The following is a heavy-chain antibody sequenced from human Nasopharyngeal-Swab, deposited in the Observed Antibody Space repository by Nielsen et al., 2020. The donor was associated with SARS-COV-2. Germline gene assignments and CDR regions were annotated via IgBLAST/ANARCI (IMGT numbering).Heavy chain of an antibody. D-gene: IGHD1-26*01. J-gene: IGHJ4*02. CDR2: ISYDGSNN. V-gene: IGHV3-30*03. Sequence: GGSLRLSCAASGFTFSSYGMHWVRQAPGKGLEWVAVISYDGSNNYYADSVKGRFTISRDNSKNTLYLQMNSLRAEDTAVYYCARCILVGATCGFGFDYWGQGTLVTVSS. CDR1: GFTFSSYG. CDR3: ARCILVGATCGFGFDY.